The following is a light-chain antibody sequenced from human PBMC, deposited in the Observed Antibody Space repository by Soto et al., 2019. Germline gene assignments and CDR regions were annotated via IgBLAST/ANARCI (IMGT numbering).Light chain of an antibody. CDR2: EAS. CDR1: QSVSSY. V-gene: IGKV3-11*01. J-gene: IGKJ1*01. Sequence: ESVLTQSPATLSSSPGERATLSCRASQSVSSYLAWYQQKPGQAPRLLMYEASTRATGIPARFSGGGSGTDFTLTISSLEPEDFAVYYCQQRSDWPWTFGQGTKVDIK. CDR3: QQRSDWPWT.